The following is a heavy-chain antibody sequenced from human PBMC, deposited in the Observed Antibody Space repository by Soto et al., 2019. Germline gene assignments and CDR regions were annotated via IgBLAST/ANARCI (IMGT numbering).Heavy chain of an antibody. V-gene: IGHV3-23*01. CDR2: MSRTGDNT. J-gene: IGHJ6*02. D-gene: IGHD3-3*01. CDR1: GFTFSIYA. Sequence: PGGSLRLSCAASGFTFSIYAMTWVRQSPGKGLEWVSSMSRTGDNTYYSDSVKGRFTISRDNSKNTVYLQMNDLRVEDAAEYFCAKDSWAIFGVPAGEYYAMDVWGQGTTVTVSS. CDR3: AKDSWAIFGVPAGEYYAMDV.